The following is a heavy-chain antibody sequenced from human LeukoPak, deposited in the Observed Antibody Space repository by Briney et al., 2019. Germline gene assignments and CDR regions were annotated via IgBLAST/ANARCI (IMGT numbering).Heavy chain of an antibody. Sequence: ASVKVSCKASGFTFTSSAMQWVRQARGQRLEWIGWIVVGSGNTNYAQKFQERVTITRDMSTSTAYMELSSLRSEDTAVYYCAADLYGPRSASYWGQGTLVTVSS. J-gene: IGHJ4*02. CDR3: AADLYGPRSASY. V-gene: IGHV1-58*02. CDR1: GFTFTSSA. CDR2: IVVGSGNT. D-gene: IGHD3-16*01.